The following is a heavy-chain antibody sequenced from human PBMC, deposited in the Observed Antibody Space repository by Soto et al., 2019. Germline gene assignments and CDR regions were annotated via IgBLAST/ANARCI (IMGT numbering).Heavy chain of an antibody. D-gene: IGHD2-2*02. CDR3: ARIRSRGDIVVVPAAIYDYYYYGMDV. CDR1: GGTFSSYA. CDR2: IIPIFGTA. J-gene: IGHJ6*02. V-gene: IGHV1-69*13. Sequence: SVKVSCKASGGTFSSYAISWVRQAPGQGLEWMGGIIPIFGTANYAQKFQGRVTITADESTSTAYMELSSLRSEDTAVYYCARIRSRGDIVVVPAAIYDYYYYGMDVWGQGTTVTVSS.